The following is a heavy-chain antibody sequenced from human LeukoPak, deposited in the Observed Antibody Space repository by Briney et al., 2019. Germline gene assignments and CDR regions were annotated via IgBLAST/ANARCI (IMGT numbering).Heavy chain of an antibody. J-gene: IGHJ4*02. CDR2: INHSGST. Sequence: SETLSLTCAVYGGSFSGYYWSWIRQPPGKGLEWIGEINHSGSTNYNPSLKSRVTISVDTSKNQFSLKLSSVTAADTAVYYCARGVTTITTLDLFDYWGQGTLVTVSS. V-gene: IGHV4-34*01. CDR3: ARGVTTITTLDLFDY. CDR1: GGSFSGYY. D-gene: IGHD4-11*01.